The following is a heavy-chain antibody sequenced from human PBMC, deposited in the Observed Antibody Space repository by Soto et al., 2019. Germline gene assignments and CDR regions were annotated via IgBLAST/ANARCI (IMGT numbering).Heavy chain of an antibody. J-gene: IGHJ4*02. V-gene: IGHV3-7*01. CDR3: ARDFRQRCFDY. CDR1: GFRFSVYL. CDR2: IKADGSEK. Sequence: GGSLRLSCAASGFRFSVYLRSWVRKAPGKGLEWVATIKADGSEKYYVDSVEARFTISRDNAKNSLYLQMNSLRAEDAAVYYCARDFRQRCFDYWGQGTLVTVSS.